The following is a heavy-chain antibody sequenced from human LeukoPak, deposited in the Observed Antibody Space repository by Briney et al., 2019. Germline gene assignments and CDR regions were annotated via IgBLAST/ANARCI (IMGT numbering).Heavy chain of an antibody. J-gene: IGHJ4*02. D-gene: IGHD2-2*02. CDR3: ASSVVPAAIDY. CDR1: GYTFTSYG. CDR2: INPSGGST. Sequence: ASVKVSCKASGYTFTSYGISWVRQAPGQGLEWMGIINPSGGSTSYAQKFQGRVTMTRDTSTSTVYMELSSLRSEDTAVYYCASSVVPAAIDYWGQGTLVTVSS. V-gene: IGHV1-46*03.